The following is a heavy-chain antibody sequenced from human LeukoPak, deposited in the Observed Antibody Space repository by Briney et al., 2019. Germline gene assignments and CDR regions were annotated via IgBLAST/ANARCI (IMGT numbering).Heavy chain of an antibody. Sequence: SETLSLTCTVSGGSISSYYWSWIRQPPGKGLEWIACISYSGSTKYNPSLKSRVTISVDTSKNQLSLMLSSVTAADTAVYYCAREPGFDSSGYLNWFDPWGQGTLVTVSS. CDR2: ISYSGST. J-gene: IGHJ5*02. CDR1: GGSISSYY. CDR3: AREPGFDSSGYLNWFDP. V-gene: IGHV4-59*01. D-gene: IGHD3-22*01.